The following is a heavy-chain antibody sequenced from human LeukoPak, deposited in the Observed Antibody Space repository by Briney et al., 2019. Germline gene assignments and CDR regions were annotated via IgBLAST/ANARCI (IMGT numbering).Heavy chain of an antibody. D-gene: IGHD2-21*02. Sequence: GESLKISCKGSGYSFTNYWIGWLGRMPGKGLEWRGVVYPSDSDARYSPSFEGQVTISADKSISTVYLQWSSLKASDTAMYYCATYPVTVGGGVDVWGQGTTVTVSS. J-gene: IGHJ6*02. CDR3: ATYPVTVGGGVDV. V-gene: IGHV5-51*01. CDR2: VYPSDSDA. CDR1: GYSFTNYW.